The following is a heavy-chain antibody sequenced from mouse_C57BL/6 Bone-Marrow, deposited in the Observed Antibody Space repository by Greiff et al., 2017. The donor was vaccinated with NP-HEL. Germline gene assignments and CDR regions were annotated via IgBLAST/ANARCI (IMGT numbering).Heavy chain of an antibody. J-gene: IGHJ4*01. Sequence: EVMLVESGGDLVKPGGSLKLSCAASGFTFSSYGMSWVRQTPDKRLEWVATISSGGSYTYYPDNAKNTLYLQMSSLKSEDTAMYYCARRGSSGYLYYAMDYWGQGTSVTVSS. CDR2: ISSGGSYT. CDR1: GFTFSSYG. D-gene: IGHD3-2*02. V-gene: IGHV5-6*02. CDR3: ARRGSSGYLYYAMDY.